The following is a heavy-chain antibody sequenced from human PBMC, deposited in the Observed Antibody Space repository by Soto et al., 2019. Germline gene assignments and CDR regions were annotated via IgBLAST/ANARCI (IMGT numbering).Heavy chain of an antibody. CDR1: GFTFSSYG. CDR3: AKDKGQQLDYYYYYGMDV. Sequence: GGSLRLSCAASGFTFSSYGMHWVRQAPGKGLEWVAVISYDGSNKYYADSVKGRFTISRDNSKNTLYLQMNSLRAEDTAVYYCAKDKGQQLDYYYYYGMDVWGQGTTVTVSS. J-gene: IGHJ6*02. D-gene: IGHD6-13*01. CDR2: ISYDGSNK. V-gene: IGHV3-30*18.